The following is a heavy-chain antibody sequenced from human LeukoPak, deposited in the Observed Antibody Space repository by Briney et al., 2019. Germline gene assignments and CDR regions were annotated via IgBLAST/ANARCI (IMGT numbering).Heavy chain of an antibody. Sequence: GGSLRLSCAASGFTFSSYGMSWVRQAPGKGLEWVSAISDNGGSTYYADSVKGRFTISRDNSKNTLYLQMNSLRAEDTAVYYCAKEEYFDWLSAFDIWGQGTMVTVSS. CDR2: ISDNGGST. CDR3: AKEEYFDWLSAFDI. J-gene: IGHJ3*02. CDR1: GFTFSSYG. V-gene: IGHV3-23*01. D-gene: IGHD3-9*01.